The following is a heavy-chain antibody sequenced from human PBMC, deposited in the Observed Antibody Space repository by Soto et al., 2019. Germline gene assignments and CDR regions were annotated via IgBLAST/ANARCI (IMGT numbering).Heavy chain of an antibody. CDR2: INPNSGGT. J-gene: IGHJ3*02. D-gene: IGHD2-8*01. V-gene: IGHV1-2*02. CDR3: ARDGKGRWYAFDI. CDR1: GYTFTGYY. Sequence: ASVKVSCKASGYTFTGYYMHWVRQAPGQGLEWMGWINPNSGGTNYAQKFQGRVTMTRDTSISTAYMELSRLRSGDTAVYYCARDGKGRWYAFDICGQGTMVTVSS.